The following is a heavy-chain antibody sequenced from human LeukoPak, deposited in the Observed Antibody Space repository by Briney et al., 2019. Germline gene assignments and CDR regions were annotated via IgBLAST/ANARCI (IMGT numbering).Heavy chain of an antibody. D-gene: IGHD5-12*01. CDR3: ARGGATTQNYFDY. Sequence: GGSLRLSCAASGFTFSSYWMSWVRQAPGKGLEWVANIKQDGSEKYYVDSVKGRFTISRDNAKNSVYLQMNSLRAEDTAVYYCARGGATTQNYFDYWGQGTLVTVSS. CDR1: GFTFSSYW. V-gene: IGHV3-7*01. J-gene: IGHJ4*02. CDR2: IKQDGSEK.